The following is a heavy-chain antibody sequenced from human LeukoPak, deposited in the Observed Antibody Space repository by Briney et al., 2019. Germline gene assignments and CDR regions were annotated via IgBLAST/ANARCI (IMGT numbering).Heavy chain of an antibody. J-gene: IGHJ4*02. CDR3: AKGSTFSLVGATYFDY. CDR1: GFTFSSYA. V-gene: IGHV3-23*01. CDR2: ISGSGGST. Sequence: RAGGSLRLSCAASGFTFSSYAMSWVRQAPGKGLEWVSAISGSGGSTYYADCVKGRFTISRDNSKNTLYLQMNSLRAEDTAVYYCAKGSTFSLVGATYFDYWGQGTLVTVSS. D-gene: IGHD1-26*01.